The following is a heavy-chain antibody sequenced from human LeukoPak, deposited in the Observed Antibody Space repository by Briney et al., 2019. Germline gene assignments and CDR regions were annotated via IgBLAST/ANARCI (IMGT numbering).Heavy chain of an antibody. CDR2: ISSSSSYR. V-gene: IGHV3-21*01. CDR1: GFTFSRYS. Sequence: GGSLRLSCAASGFTFSRYSTNWVRQAPGGGLEWVSSISSSSSYRYYADSVKGRFTISRDNAKNSLHLQMNSLRAEDTAVYYCMSYAGRSDDYWGQGTLVTVSS. CDR3: MSYAGRSDDY. J-gene: IGHJ4*02. D-gene: IGHD3-16*01.